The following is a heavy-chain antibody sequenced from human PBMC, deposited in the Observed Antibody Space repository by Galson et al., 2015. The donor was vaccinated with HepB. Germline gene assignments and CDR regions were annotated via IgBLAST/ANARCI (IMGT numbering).Heavy chain of an antibody. D-gene: IGHD3-3*01. Sequence: SVKVSCKASGGTFSSYAISWVRQAPGQGLEWMGGIIPIFGTANYAQKFQGRVTITADESTSTAYMELSSLRSEDTAVYYCARGDAAYYDFWSGGNNYGMDVWGQGTTVTVSS. CDR3: ARGDAAYYDFWSGGNNYGMDV. J-gene: IGHJ6*02. CDR1: GGTFSSYA. V-gene: IGHV1-69*13. CDR2: IIPIFGTA.